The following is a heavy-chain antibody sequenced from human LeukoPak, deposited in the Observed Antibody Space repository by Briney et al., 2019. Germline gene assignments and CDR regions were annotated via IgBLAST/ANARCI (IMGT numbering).Heavy chain of an antibody. CDR1: GGSISSSSYY. CDR3: AREEGGRADGTDAFDI. J-gene: IGHJ3*02. V-gene: IGHV4-39*07. CDR2: IYYSGST. D-gene: IGHD5-24*01. Sequence: SETLSLTCTVSGGSISSSSYYWGWIRQPPGKGLEWIGSIYYSGSTYYNPSLKSRVTISVDTSKNQFSLKLSSVTAADTAVYYCAREEGGRADGTDAFDIWGQGTMVTVSS.